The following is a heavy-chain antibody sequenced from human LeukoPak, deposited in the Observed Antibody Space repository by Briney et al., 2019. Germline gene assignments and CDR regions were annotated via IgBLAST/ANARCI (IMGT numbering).Heavy chain of an antibody. CDR2: ISNTGSVR. D-gene: IGHD4-17*01. CDR1: KFTFSSYE. CDR3: TVIPLG. V-gene: IGHV3-48*03. J-gene: IGHJ1*01. Sequence: PGGSLRLSCEGSKFTFSSYEMSWVRQAPGKGLEWISYISNTGSVRYYADSVKGRFTISRDDAKNSLYLQMNSLRAEDTGVYYCTVIPLGWGQGTLVTVSS.